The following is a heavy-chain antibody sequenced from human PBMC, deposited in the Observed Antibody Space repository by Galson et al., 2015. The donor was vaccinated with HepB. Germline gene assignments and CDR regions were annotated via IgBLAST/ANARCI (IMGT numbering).Heavy chain of an antibody. CDR2: MNPNSGNT. CDR3: ARGNYYYYGMDV. V-gene: IGHV1-8*01. CDR1: GYTFTSYD. J-gene: IGHJ6*02. Sequence: SVKVSCKASGYTFTSYDINWVRQATGQGLEWMGWMNPNSGNTGYAQKFQGRVAMTRNTSISTAYMELSSLRSEDTAVYYCARGNYYYYGMDVWGQGTTVTVSS.